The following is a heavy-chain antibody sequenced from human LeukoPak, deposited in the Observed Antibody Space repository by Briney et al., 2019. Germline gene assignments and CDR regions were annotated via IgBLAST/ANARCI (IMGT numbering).Heavy chain of an antibody. V-gene: IGHV3-72*01. J-gene: IGHJ6*03. CDR1: GFTFSDHY. CDR2: TRNKANSYTT. CDR3: ARGAPYCGGDCYYYYYYYMDV. Sequence: GGSLRHSCAAPGFTFSDHYIDWVRQAPGKGLEWIGRTRNKANSYTTEYAASVKGRFTISRDDSKNSLYLQMNSLKTEDTAVYYCARGAPYCGGDCYYYYYYYMDVWGKGTTVTVSS. D-gene: IGHD2-21*02.